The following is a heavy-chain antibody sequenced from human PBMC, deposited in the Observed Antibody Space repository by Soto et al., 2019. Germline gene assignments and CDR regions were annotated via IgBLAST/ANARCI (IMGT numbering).Heavy chain of an antibody. CDR2: VSGSGSSI. J-gene: IGHJ4*02. D-gene: IGHD3-22*01. CDR1: GFTFSTYA. Sequence: EVQLWEAGEGVGQPGGSLSLSCAASGFTFSTYAMSWVRQAPGKGLEWVSSVSGSGSSIHDADSAKGRFTISRDNSKNTLYLQMNSLRAEDTAVYYCAKAVYNYDSGGYYSGFDYWGQGTLVTVSS. CDR3: AKAVYNYDSGGYYSGFDY. V-gene: IGHV3-23*01.